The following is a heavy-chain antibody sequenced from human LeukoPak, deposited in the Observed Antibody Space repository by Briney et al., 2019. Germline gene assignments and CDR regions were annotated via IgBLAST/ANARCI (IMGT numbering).Heavy chain of an antibody. V-gene: IGHV1-69*13. J-gene: IGHJ6*02. D-gene: IGHD2-21*01. CDR1: GGTFSSYA. CDR3: ARDIVVVSGPDYYYYYGMDV. CDR2: IIPIFGTA. Sequence: ASVKVSCKASGGTFSSYAISWVRQAPGQGLEWMGGIIPIFGTANYAQKFQGRVTITADESTSTAYMELSSLRSEDTAVCYCARDIVVVSGPDYYYYYGMDVWGQGTTVTVSS.